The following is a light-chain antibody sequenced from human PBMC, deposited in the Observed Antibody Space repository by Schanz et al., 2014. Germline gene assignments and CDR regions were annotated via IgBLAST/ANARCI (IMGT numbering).Light chain of an antibody. CDR1: SSNIGAGYD. CDR2: ENK. CDR3: SSYAGSSNLRV. V-gene: IGLV1-40*01. Sequence: QSVLTQPPSVSAAPGQKVTISCTGGSSNIGAGYDVHWYQQLPGTAPRLLMFENKHRPSGVPDRFSGSKSGNTASLTVSGLQAEDEADYYCSSYAGSSNLRVFGGGTKVTVL. J-gene: IGLJ3*02.